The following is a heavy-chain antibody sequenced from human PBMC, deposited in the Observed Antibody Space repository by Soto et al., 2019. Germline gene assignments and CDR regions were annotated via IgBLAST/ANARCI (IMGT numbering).Heavy chain of an antibody. D-gene: IGHD3-16*02. CDR2: ISSSSSYI. V-gene: IGHV3-21*01. CDR1: GFTFSSYS. CDR3: ASWHDTVLNYDYIWGSYRYPKPPSNQYFDY. Sequence: GGSLRLSCAASGFTFSSYSMNWVRQAPGKGLEWVSSISSSSSYIYYADSVKGRFTISRENAKNSMYLQMNSLRAEDTAVYYCASWHDTVLNYDYIWGSYRYPKPPSNQYFDYWGQGTLVTVSS. J-gene: IGHJ4*02.